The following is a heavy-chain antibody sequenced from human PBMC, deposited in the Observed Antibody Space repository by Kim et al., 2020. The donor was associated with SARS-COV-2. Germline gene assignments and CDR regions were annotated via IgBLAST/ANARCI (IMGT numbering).Heavy chain of an antibody. CDR2: IYYSGST. CDR3: ARDDSMVEDYYYGMDV. CDR1: GGSVSSGSYY. J-gene: IGHJ6*02. Sequence: SETLSLTCTVSGGSVSSGSYYWSWIRQPPGKGLEWIGYIYYSGSTNYNPSLKSRVTISVDTSKNQFSLKLSSVTAADTAVYYCARDDSMVEDYYYGMDVWGQGTTVTVSS. D-gene: IGHD2-15*01. V-gene: IGHV4-61*01.